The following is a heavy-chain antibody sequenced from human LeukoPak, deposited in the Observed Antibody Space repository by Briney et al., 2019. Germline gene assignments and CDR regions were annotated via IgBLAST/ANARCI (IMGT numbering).Heavy chain of an antibody. J-gene: IGHJ4*02. D-gene: IGHD6-19*01. CDR2: ISAYNGNT. V-gene: IGHV1-18*01. Sequence: VKVSCKASGYTFSSYGISWVRQAPGQGLEWMGWISAYNGNTNYAQKLQGRVTMTTDTPTSTAYMELRSLRSDDTAVYYCARDVAVAGTVGDWGQGTLVTVSS. CDR1: GYTFSSYG. CDR3: ARDVAVAGTVGD.